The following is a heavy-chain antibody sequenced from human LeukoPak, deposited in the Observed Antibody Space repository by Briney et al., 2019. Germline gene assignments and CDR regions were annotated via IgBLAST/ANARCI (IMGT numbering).Heavy chain of an antibody. J-gene: IGHJ4*02. CDR3: VRAGVDTAMIFDFDY. Sequence: AGGSLRLSCAASGFTFSSYWMNWVRQAPGKGLQWVSYIGGASGTTYYADSVQGRFTISRDNAQNSLYLQMHSLRGEDTAVYYCVRAGVDTAMIFDFDYWGQGTLVTVSS. D-gene: IGHD5-18*01. CDR2: IGGASGTT. V-gene: IGHV3-48*01. CDR1: GFTFSSYW.